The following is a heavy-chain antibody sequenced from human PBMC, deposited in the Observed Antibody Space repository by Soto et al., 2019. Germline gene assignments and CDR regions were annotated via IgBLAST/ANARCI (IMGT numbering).Heavy chain of an antibody. D-gene: IGHD3-16*02. Sequence: QVQLVESGGGVIQPGRSLRLSCAASGFTFSTYGMHWVRKAPGKGLEWVAIVTYDGNNQYYADPVKGRFTISRDNSKNTLCLQMNSLRAEDTAMYYCAKALGELSPESFDHWGQGILVTVSS. J-gene: IGHJ4*02. CDR2: VTYDGNNQ. CDR3: AKALGELSPESFDH. CDR1: GFTFSTYG. V-gene: IGHV3-30*18.